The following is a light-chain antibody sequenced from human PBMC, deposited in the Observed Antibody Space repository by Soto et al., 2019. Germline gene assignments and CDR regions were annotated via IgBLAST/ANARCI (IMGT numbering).Light chain of an antibody. J-gene: IGKJ5*01. V-gene: IGKV3-15*01. CDR3: QQYNKWPIT. CDR2: YTS. CDR1: QSVSSD. Sequence: EIVMTQSPATLSASPGESATLSCRASQSVSSDLAWYQQKNGQAPRLLIYYTSTRDTGFPARFSGGGSGTEFTLTISRLQSEDSEFYYGQQYNKWPITFGQGTRLEIK.